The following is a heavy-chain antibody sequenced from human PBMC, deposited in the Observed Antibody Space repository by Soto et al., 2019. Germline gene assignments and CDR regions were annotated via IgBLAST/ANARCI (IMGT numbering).Heavy chain of an antibody. CDR1: GGTFTTYD. D-gene: IGHD1-26*01. V-gene: IGHV1-69*06. Sequence: QVQLVQSGAEVRKPGSSVKVSCKASGGTFTTYDISWVRQAPGQGLEWMGGIIPLFDATKYAQKFQGRVTITADKSTGTAYMELSSLRSEDTAVYYCARDGGRHSGGIDYWGQGTLVTVSS. J-gene: IGHJ4*02. CDR2: IIPLFDAT. CDR3: ARDGGRHSGGIDY.